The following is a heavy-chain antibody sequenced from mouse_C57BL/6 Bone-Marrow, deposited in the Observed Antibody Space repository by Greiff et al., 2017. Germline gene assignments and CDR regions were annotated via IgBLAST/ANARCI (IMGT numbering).Heavy chain of an antibody. J-gene: IGHJ4*01. CDR3: ARDGAIAYYSTSYAMDY. Sequence: EVKLVESGEGLVKPGGSLKLSCAASGFTFSSYAMSWVRQTPEKRLEWVATISDGGSYTYYPDNVKGRFTISRDNAKNNLYLQMSHLKSEDTAMYYCARDGAIAYYSTSYAMDYWGQGTSVTISS. CDR2: ISDGGSYT. D-gene: IGHD2-5*01. CDR1: GFTFSSYA. V-gene: IGHV5-4*01.